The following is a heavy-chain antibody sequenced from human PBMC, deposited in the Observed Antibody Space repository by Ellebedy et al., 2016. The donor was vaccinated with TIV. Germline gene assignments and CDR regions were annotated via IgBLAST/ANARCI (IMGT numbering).Heavy chain of an antibody. V-gene: IGHV3-48*02. CDR1: GFTSSSYS. D-gene: IGHD3-9*01. J-gene: IGHJ4*02. Sequence: PGGSLRLSCAASGFTSSSYSMNWVRQAPGKGLEWVSYISTSSSSTTKYAESVKGRFTISRDNAKNSLYLQMDSLKDEDTAVYYCARESYFDPLYDFWGPGTVVTVSS. CDR2: ISTSSSSTT. CDR3: ARESYFDPLYDF.